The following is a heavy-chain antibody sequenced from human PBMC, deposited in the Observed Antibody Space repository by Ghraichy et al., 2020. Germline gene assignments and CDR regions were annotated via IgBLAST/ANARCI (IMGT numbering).Heavy chain of an antibody. D-gene: IGHD2-15*01. CDR2: ISSNGGTT. CDR1: GFTFSSYA. CDR3: ARGKWWSSNYYFDF. J-gene: IGHJ4*02. Sequence: GGSLRLSCATSGFTFSSYASHWVRQAPGKGLEYVSTISSNGGTTYYANSVKGRFTISRDNSQNTLYLQMGSLRAEDMAVYYCARGKWWSSNYYFDFWGQGTLVTGYS. V-gene: IGHV3-64*01.